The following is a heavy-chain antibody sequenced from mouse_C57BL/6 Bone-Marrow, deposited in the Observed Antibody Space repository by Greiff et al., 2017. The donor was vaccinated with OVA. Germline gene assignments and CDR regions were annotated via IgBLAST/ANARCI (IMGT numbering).Heavy chain of an antibody. J-gene: IGHJ3*01. V-gene: IGHV1-81*01. CDR2: IYPRSGNT. Sequence: QVQLQQSGAELARPGASVKLSCKASGYTFTSYGISWVKQRTGQGLEWIGEIYPRSGNTYYNEKFKGKATLTADKSSSTAYMELRSLTSEDSAVYFCARGADGYPAWFAYWGQGTLVTVSA. CDR3: ARGADGYPAWFAY. D-gene: IGHD2-3*01. CDR1: GYTFTSYG.